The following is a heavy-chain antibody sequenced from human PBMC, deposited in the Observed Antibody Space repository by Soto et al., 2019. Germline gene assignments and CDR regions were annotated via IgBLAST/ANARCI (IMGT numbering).Heavy chain of an antibody. CDR1: GFTFSHHA. CDR2: IWNDGSEK. D-gene: IGHD3-22*01. CDR3: ARAEGMIIVVSLFMDV. V-gene: IGHV3-33*01. J-gene: IGHJ6*02. Sequence: LRLSCAAYGFTFSHHAMHWVRQAPGKGLEWVAVIWNDGSEKYYADSVKGRFTISRDNSKNTVYLQMNSLRAEDTAVYYCARAEGMIIVVSLFMDVWGQGTTVTVSS.